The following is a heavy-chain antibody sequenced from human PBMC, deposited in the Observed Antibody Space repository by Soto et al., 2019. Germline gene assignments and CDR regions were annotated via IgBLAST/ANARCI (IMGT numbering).Heavy chain of an antibody. V-gene: IGHV3-48*02. J-gene: IGHJ6*02. Sequence: GGSLRLSCAASGFTFSRYSMNWVRQAPGKGLEWVSHISGSSSTIYYTDSVKGRFTVSRDNAKNSLYLQMNGLRDEDTAVYFCAKTSLRVYYYGMDVWGQGTTVTVSS. CDR1: GFTFSRYS. CDR3: AKTSLRVYYYGMDV. CDR2: ISGSSSTI.